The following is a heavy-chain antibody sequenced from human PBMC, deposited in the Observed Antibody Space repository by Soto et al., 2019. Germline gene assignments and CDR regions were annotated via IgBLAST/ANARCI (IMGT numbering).Heavy chain of an antibody. CDR2: ISTYNGNT. D-gene: IGHD3-10*01. CDR3: ARERGFVFRAPPVDY. J-gene: IGHJ4*02. V-gene: IGHV1-18*01. CDR1: GYTFTSYG. Sequence: QVQLVQSGAEVKKPGASVKVSCKASGYTFTSYGISWVRQAPGQGLEWMGWISTYNGNTNYAQKLQGRVTMTTDTSTSTAYMELRSLRSDATAVYYCARERGFVFRAPPVDYWGQGTLVTVSS.